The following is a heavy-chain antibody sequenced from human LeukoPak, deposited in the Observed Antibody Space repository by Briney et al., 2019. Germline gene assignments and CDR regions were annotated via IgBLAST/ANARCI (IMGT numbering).Heavy chain of an antibody. Sequence: GGSLRLSCAASGFTFSIYNMNWVRQAPGKGLEWVSVIYSGGSTYYADSVKGRFTISRDNSKNTLYLQMNSLRAEDTAVYYCARARNSGSYPFDYWGQGTLVTVSS. CDR2: IYSGGST. J-gene: IGHJ4*02. CDR3: ARARNSGSYPFDY. V-gene: IGHV3-66*01. CDR1: GFTFSIYN. D-gene: IGHD1-26*01.